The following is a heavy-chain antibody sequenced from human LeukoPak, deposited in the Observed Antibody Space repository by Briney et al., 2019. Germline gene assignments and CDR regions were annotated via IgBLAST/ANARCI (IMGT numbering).Heavy chain of an antibody. CDR1: GYSLTDYA. V-gene: IGHV7-4-1*02. D-gene: IGHD5-18*01. Sequence: ASVKVSCKASGYSLTDYALNWVRQAPGQGLKWMGWINTNTGNPTYAQGFTGRFVFSLDTSLSTAYLQISSLKAEDTAVYYCARIHFNNYYYYYMDVWGKGTTVTVSS. CDR2: INTNTGNP. J-gene: IGHJ6*03. CDR3: ARIHFNNYYYYYMDV.